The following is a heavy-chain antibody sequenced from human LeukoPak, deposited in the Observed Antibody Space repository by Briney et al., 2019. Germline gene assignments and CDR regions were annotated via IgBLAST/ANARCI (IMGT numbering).Heavy chain of an antibody. J-gene: IGHJ5*02. V-gene: IGHV1-69*04. D-gene: IGHD4-17*01. Sequence: SVKVSCKASGGTFSSYAISWVRQAPGQGLEWMGRIIPILGIANYAQKFQGRVTITADESTSTAYMELSSLRSEDTAVYYCARDGTTPVTTFDWFDPWGQGTLVTVSS. CDR2: IIPILGIA. CDR3: ARDGTTPVTTFDWFDP. CDR1: GGTFSSYA.